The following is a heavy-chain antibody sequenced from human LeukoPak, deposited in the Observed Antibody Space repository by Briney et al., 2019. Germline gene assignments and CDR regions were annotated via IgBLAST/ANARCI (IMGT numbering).Heavy chain of an antibody. CDR3: ATRKRRIVGATIDY. J-gene: IGHJ4*02. V-gene: IGHV4-59*12. CDR2: IYYSGST. D-gene: IGHD1-26*01. Sequence: SETLSLTCTVSGGSISSYYWSWIRQPPGKGLEWIGYIYYSGSTNYNPSLKSRVTISVDTSKNQFSLKLSSVTAADTAVYYCATRKRRIVGATIDYWGQGTLVTVSS. CDR1: GGSISSYY.